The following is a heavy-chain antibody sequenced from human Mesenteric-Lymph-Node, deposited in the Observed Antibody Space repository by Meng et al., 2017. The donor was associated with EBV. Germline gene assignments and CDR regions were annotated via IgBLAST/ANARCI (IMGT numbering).Heavy chain of an antibody. CDR1: GGSLNDYY. CDR2: INHIRSV. CDR3: ARVRSSGSGLIRNYFDY. J-gene: IGHJ4*02. D-gene: IGHD6-19*01. Sequence: QEQRREWGTGLFEPAETLSLSCAVYGGSLNDYYWIWIRQAPGKGLEWIGEINHIRSVYYNPSLKSRVTISVDTSNNQISLRLTSVTAADTAIYYCARVRSSGSGLIRNYFDYWGQGTLVTVSS. V-gene: IGHV4-34*02.